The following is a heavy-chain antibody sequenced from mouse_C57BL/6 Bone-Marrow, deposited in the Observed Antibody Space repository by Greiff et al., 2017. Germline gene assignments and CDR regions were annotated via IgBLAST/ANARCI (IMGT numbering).Heavy chain of an antibody. CDR1: GYTFTSYD. Sequence: VMLVESGPELVKPGASVKLSCKASGYTFTSYDINWVKQRPGQGLEWIGWIYPRDGSTKYNEKFKGKATLTVDTSSSTAYLQLSSLTSEDTAVYYCTRSLIYYGTNYWGQGTTLTVSS. D-gene: IGHD1-1*01. V-gene: IGHV1-85*01. CDR3: TRSLIYYGTNY. CDR2: IYPRDGST. J-gene: IGHJ2*01.